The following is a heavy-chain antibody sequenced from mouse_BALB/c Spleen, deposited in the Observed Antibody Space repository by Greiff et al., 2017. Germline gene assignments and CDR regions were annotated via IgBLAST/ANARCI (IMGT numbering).Heavy chain of an antibody. CDR3: AKNSPYAMDY. CDR1: GYTFTSYW. J-gene: IGHJ4*01. Sequence: QVQLQQSGAELAKPGASVKMSCKASGYTFTSYWMHWVKQRPGQGLEWIGYINPSTGYTEYNQKFKDKATLTADKSSSTAYMQLSSLTSEDSAVYYCAKNSPYAMDYWGQGTSVTVSS. CDR2: INPSTGYT. V-gene: IGHV1-7*01.